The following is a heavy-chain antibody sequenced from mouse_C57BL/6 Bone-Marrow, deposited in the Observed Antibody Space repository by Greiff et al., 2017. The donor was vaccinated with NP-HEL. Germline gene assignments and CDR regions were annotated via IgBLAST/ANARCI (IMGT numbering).Heavy chain of an antibody. J-gene: IGHJ3*01. CDR3: ARAALPFAY. CDR2: ISDGGSYT. V-gene: IGHV5-4*03. D-gene: IGHD2-1*01. Sequence: EVKLVESGGGLVKPGGSLKLSCAASGFTFSSYAMSWVRQTPEKRLEWVATISDGGSYTYYPDNVKGRFTISRDNAKNNLYLQMSHLKSEDTAMYYCARAALPFAYWGQGTLVTVSA. CDR1: GFTFSSYA.